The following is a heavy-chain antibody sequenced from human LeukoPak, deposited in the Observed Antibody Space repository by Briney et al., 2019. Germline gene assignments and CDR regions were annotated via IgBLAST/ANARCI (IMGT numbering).Heavy chain of an antibody. D-gene: IGHD6-13*01. V-gene: IGHV4-4*07. CDR1: GGSISSYY. CDR3: ARGGGVAAAGSWFDP. CDR2: IYTSGST. Sequence: PSETLSLTCTVSGGSISSYYWSWIRQPAGKGLEWIGRIYTSGSTNYNPSLKSRVTMSVDTSKNQFSLKLSSVTAADTAVYYCARGGGVAAAGSWFDPWGQGTLVTVSS. J-gene: IGHJ5*02.